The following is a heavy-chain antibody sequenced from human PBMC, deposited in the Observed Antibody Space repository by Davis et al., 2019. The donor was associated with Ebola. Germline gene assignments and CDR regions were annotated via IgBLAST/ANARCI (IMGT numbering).Heavy chain of an antibody. V-gene: IGHV5-51*01. CDR1: GYSYITYW. CDR2: IYPDDSDA. Sequence: KVSCKTSGYSYITYWIAWVRQMPGKGLEWMGIIYPDDSDARYSPSFQGQVTISADKSISTAYLQWDSLKASDTAMYYCARHAGERTGGHFLDYWGQGTLVTVSS. CDR3: ARHAGERTGGHFLDY. D-gene: IGHD2-8*02. J-gene: IGHJ4*02.